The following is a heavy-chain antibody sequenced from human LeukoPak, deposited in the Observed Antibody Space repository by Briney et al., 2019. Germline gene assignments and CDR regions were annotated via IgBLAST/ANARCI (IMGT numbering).Heavy chain of an antibody. J-gene: IGHJ4*02. CDR2: ISGSGGST. D-gene: IGHD3-10*01. V-gene: IGHV3-23*01. CDR3: AKDRCDGSGALFDY. CDR1: GFTFSSYG. Sequence: GGSRRLSCAASGFTFSSYGMSWVRQAPGKGLEWVSAISGSGGSTYYADSVKGRFTISRDNSKNTLYLQMNSLRAEDTAVYYCAKDRCDGSGALFDYWGEGILVTVCS.